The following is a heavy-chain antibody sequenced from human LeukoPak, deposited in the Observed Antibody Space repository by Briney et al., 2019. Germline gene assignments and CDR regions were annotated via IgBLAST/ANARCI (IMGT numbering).Heavy chain of an antibody. D-gene: IGHD2-2*01. J-gene: IGHJ4*02. CDR2: ISSSSSYI. V-gene: IGHV3-21*01. CDR1: GFTFSSYS. Sequence: GGSLRLSCAASGFTFSSYSMNWVRQAPGKGLEWVSSISSSSSYIYYADSVKGRFTISRDNAKNSLYLQMNSLRAEDTAVYYCANSRDIVVVPAASGIDYWGQGTLVTVSS. CDR3: ANSRDIVVVPAASGIDY.